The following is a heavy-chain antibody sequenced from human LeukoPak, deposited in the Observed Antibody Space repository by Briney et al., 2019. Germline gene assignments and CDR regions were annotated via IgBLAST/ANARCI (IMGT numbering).Heavy chain of an antibody. Sequence: GGSLRLSCAASGFTFSDYYMSWIRQAPGKGLEWVSYISSGGSTIYYADSVKGRFTISRDNAKNSLYLQMNSLRAEDTAVYYCAKTTYCGGDCYSAIDYWGQGTLVTVSS. CDR3: AKTTYCGGDCYSAIDY. V-gene: IGHV3-11*01. CDR2: ISSGGSTI. CDR1: GFTFSDYY. D-gene: IGHD2-21*02. J-gene: IGHJ4*02.